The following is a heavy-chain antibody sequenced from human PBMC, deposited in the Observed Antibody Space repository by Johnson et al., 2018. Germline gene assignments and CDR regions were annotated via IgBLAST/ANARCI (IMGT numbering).Heavy chain of an antibody. CDR3: ARGWYPRGY. V-gene: IGHV4-34*01. CDR1: GGSFSDYY. CDR2: IDHSGST. Sequence: QVQLRQWGAGLLKASETRSLICAVSGGSFSDYYWSWIRQSPGKGLERIGEIDHSGSTNHNPSLKRRVTISVDPSKNQSSLKLTSVPAADTAVYYCARGWYPRGYWGQGTLVTVSS. D-gene: IGHD6-13*01. J-gene: IGHJ1*01.